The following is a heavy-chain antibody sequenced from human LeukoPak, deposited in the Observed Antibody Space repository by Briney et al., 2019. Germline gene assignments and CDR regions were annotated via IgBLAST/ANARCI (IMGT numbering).Heavy chain of an antibody. CDR2: IFYSGST. CDR1: GGSINSYY. CDR3: ARAGYYYYYMDV. V-gene: IGHV4-59*08. J-gene: IGHJ6*03. Sequence: SETLSLTCTVSGGSINSYYWSWIRQPPWKGLEWIGYIFYSGSTNYNPSLKSRVTISVDTSKNQFSLKLSSVTAADTAVYYCARAGYYYYYMDVWGKGTTVTVSS.